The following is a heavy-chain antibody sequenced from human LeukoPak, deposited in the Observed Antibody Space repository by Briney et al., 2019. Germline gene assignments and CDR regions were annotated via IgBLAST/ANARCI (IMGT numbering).Heavy chain of an antibody. Sequence: SETLSLTCNVSGSSISNGFFWAWLRQSPGKGLEWIGSIQNVGDSYYNPSLKSRTTMSVDTSKNQFSLKLTSVTAADTAVFYCARGVGRFCTSSSCYLSFVYWGQGTLVTVSS. J-gene: IGHJ4*02. CDR3: ARGVGRFCTSSSCYLSFVY. V-gene: IGHV4-38-2*02. CDR2: IQNVGDS. D-gene: IGHD2-2*01. CDR1: GSSISNGFF.